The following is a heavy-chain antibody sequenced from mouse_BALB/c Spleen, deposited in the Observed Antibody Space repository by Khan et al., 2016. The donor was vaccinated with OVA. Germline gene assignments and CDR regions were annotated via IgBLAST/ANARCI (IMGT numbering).Heavy chain of an antibody. CDR1: GFTFSNFG. D-gene: IGHD2-3*01. J-gene: IGHJ4*01. CDR3: ARRRIYDGYIGGAMDC. CDR2: ISSGSNTI. Sequence: ELVESGGGLVQPGGSRKLSCAASGFTFSNFGMHWVRQAPEKGLEWVAYISSGSNTIYYADTVKGRFTISSDNPKNTLFLQMTSLRSGDTALYYCARRRIYDGYIGGAMDCLGQGTSVTVSS. V-gene: IGHV5-17*02.